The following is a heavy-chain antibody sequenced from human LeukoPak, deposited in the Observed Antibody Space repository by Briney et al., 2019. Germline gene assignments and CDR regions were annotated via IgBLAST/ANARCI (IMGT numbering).Heavy chain of an antibody. CDR2: ISSSSSYI. V-gene: IGHV3-21*01. CDR1: GFTFSSYT. Sequence: PGGSLRLSCAASGFTFSSYTMNWVRQAPGKGLEWVSSISSSSSYIYYADSLKGRFTISRDNAKNSLYLQMSSLRAEDTAVYYCARVPSSRGDFDYWGQGTLVTVSS. CDR3: ARVPSSRGDFDY. D-gene: IGHD2-15*01. J-gene: IGHJ4*02.